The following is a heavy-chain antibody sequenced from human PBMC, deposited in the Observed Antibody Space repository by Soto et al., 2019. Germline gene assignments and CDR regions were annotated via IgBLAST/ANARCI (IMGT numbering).Heavy chain of an antibody. CDR2: ISGSGGVT. D-gene: IGHD6-13*01. V-gene: IGHV3-23*01. Sequence: PGGSLRLSCAASGFTFSSYAMSWVRQAPGKGLEWVSVISGSGGVTSYADSVKGRFTISRDNSKNTLYLQMNSLRAEDTAVYYRARDHQQLITEDVRKYYYSGMDVWGQGTTVTVSS. J-gene: IGHJ6*02. CDR3: ARDHQQLITEDVRKYYYSGMDV. CDR1: GFTFSSYA.